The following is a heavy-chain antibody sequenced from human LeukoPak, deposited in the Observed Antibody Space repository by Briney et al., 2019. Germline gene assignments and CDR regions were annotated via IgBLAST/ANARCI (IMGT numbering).Heavy chain of an antibody. J-gene: IGHJ4*02. V-gene: IGHV4-39*07. CDR3: ARGRSGYYYVGLDY. Sequence: PSETLSLTCTVSGGSISSSSYYWGWIRQPPGKGLEWIGSIYYSGSTYYNPSLKSRVTISVDTSKNQFSLKLSSVTAADTAVYYCARGRSGYYYVGLDYWGQGTLVTVSS. CDR2: IYYSGST. CDR1: GGSISSSSYY. D-gene: IGHD3-22*01.